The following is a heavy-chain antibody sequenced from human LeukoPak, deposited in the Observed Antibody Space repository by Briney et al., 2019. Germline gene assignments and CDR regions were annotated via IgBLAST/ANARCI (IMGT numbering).Heavy chain of an antibody. CDR2: ISGSGGST. J-gene: IGHJ2*01. D-gene: IGHD6-19*01. V-gene: IGHV3-23*01. Sequence: GGSLRLSCAGSGFTFRGSAMHWVRQAPGKGLEWVSAISGSGGSTYYADSVKGRFTISRDNSKNTLYLQMNSLRAEDTAVYYCAKDQVQQWLAWYFDLWGRGTLVTVSS. CDR1: GFTFRGSA. CDR3: AKDQVQQWLAWYFDL.